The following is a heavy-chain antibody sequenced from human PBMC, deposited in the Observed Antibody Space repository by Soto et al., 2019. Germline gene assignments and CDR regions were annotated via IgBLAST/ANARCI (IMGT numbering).Heavy chain of an antibody. J-gene: IGHJ4*02. CDR2: IIPIFGTA. V-gene: IGHV1-69*01. Sequence: QVQLVQSGAEVKKPGSSVKVSCKASGGTFSSYAISWGRQAPGQGLEWMGGIIPIFGTANYAHKFQGRVTITADEYTSTDYKELSSLRSKDTAVYYCARGFGVATIFAYWGQGTLVTVSS. D-gene: IGHD5-12*01. CDR1: GGTFSSYA. CDR3: ARGFGVATIFAY.